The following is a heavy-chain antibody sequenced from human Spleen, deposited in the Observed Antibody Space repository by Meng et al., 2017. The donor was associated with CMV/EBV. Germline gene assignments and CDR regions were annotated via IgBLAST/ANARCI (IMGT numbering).Heavy chain of an antibody. V-gene: IGHV4-4*02. CDR2: VYHSGST. CDR3: ARGFLRGSSQCYYYGMDV. CDR1: GGSIRSNNW. J-gene: IGHJ6*02. Sequence: SETLSLTCAVSGGSIRSNNWWSWDRQPPGKGLEWIGDVYHSGSTNYSPSLKSRVTISVDTSKNQFSLKLSSVTAADTAVYYCARGFLRGSSQCYYYGMDVWGQGTTVTVSS. D-gene: IGHD1-26*01.